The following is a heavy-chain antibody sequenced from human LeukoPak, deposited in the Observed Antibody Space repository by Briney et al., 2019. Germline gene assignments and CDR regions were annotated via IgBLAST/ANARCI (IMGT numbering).Heavy chain of an antibody. CDR1: GFTFGSYG. J-gene: IGHJ4*02. Sequence: GGSLRLSCAASGFTFGSYGMHWVRQAPGKGLEWVAVISYDGSNKYYADSVKGRFTISRDNSKNTLYLQMNSLRAEDTAVYYCAKVSRPKVAAAFVDYWGQGTLVTVSS. CDR3: AKVSRPKVAAAFVDY. D-gene: IGHD6-13*01. CDR2: ISYDGSNK. V-gene: IGHV3-30*18.